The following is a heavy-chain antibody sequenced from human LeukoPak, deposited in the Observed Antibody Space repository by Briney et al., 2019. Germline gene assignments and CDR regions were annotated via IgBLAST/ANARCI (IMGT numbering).Heavy chain of an antibody. CDR3: ARVYGMTGYYYYYGMDV. Sequence: GGSLRLSCAASGFTFSSYDMHWVRQATGKGLEWVSAIGTAGDTYYPGSVKGRFTISRENAKNSLCLQMNSLRAEDTAVYYCARVYGMTGYYYYYGMDVWGQGTTVTVSS. D-gene: IGHD3-9*01. CDR2: IGTAGDT. CDR1: GFTFSSYD. V-gene: IGHV3-13*01. J-gene: IGHJ6*02.